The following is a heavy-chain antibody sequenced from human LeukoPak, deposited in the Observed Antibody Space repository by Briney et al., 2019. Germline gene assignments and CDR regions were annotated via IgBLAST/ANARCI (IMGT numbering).Heavy chain of an antibody. CDR1: GFTFCNYP. J-gene: IGHJ4*02. CDR2: VSANGVST. Sequence: HPGGSLRLSCAASGFTFCNYPFSWVRQAPGKGLEWVSVVSANGVSTLYANSVKGRFTISRDNFVNTLYLQMSSLRAEDTAVYYCAKDRGYTTGRDFDFWGQGALVTVSS. V-gene: IGHV3-23*01. D-gene: IGHD3-10*01. CDR3: AKDRGYTTGRDFDF.